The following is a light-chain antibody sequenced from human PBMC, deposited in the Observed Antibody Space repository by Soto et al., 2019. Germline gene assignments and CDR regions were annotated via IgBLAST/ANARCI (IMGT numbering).Light chain of an antibody. CDR1: QSVRNF. CDR3: QQRSNWPPGYT. CDR2: DAS. Sequence: EIVLTQSPATLSLSPGERATLSCRASQSVRNFLAWYQQKPGQAPRLLIYDASSRALGIPARFSGSGSGTDFTLTISYLEPKDFAVYYCQQRSNWPPGYTFGQGTKLEI. V-gene: IGKV3-11*01. J-gene: IGKJ2*01.